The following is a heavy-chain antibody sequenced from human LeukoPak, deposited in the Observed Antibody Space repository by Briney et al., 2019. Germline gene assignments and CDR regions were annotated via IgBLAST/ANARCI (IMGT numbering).Heavy chain of an antibody. V-gene: IGHV4-59*01. J-gene: IGHJ6*04. CDR2: IHYSGST. D-gene: IGHD6-25*01. Sequence: SEALPLTCTASGGSISSYYCRWIRQPPAKELVGMGYIHYSGSTHYTPSLKSRVTTSVDTSTNQVSLKLRSVTAADTAVYYCARRSVYSSEGDVWGKGTTVTISS. CDR1: GGSISSYY. CDR3: ARRSVYSSEGDV.